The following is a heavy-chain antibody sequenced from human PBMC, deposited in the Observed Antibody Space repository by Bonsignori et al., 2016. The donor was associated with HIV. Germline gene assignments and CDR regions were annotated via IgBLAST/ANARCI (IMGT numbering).Heavy chain of an antibody. CDR3: AREGRDSSSWYAKLDYYYYYYMDV. CDR2: IGTAGDT. J-gene: IGHJ6*03. Sequence: GESLKISCAASGFTFSSYDMHWVRQATGKGLEWVSAIGTAGDTYYPGSVKGRFTISRENAKNSLYLQMNSLRAGDTAVYYCAREGRDSSSWYAKLDYYYYYYMDVWGKGTTVTVSS. D-gene: IGHD6-13*01. V-gene: IGHV3-13*01. CDR1: GFTFSSYD.